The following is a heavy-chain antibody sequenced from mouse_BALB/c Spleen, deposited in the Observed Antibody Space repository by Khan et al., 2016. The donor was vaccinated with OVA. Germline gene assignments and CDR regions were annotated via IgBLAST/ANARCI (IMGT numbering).Heavy chain of an antibody. D-gene: IGHD1-2*01. CDR3: ARHYYDGILYGYFDV. CDR2: IFPGDDST. Sequence: QVRLQQSGAELVKPGASVKLSCKASGYTFTSYDIYWVMQRPEQGLEGIGWIFPGDDSTKYNEKFKGKATLTSDKSSSTAYMQLSRLTSEDYAVFYCARHYYDGILYGYFDVWDAETTVTDSS. CDR1: GYTFTSYD. V-gene: IGHV1S56*01. J-gene: IGHJ1*01.